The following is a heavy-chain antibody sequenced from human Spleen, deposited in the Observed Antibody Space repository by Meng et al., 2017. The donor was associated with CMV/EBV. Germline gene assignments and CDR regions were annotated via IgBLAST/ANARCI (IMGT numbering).Heavy chain of an antibody. CDR2: ISSSSSYI. V-gene: IGHV3-21*01. CDR3: ARVRDYSNYRFDS. CDR1: GFTFSSYS. J-gene: IGHJ4*02. D-gene: IGHD4-11*01. Sequence: GESLKISCAASGFTFSSYSMNWVRQAPGKGLEWVSSISSSSSYIYYADSVKGRFTISRDNAKNSLYLHMNSLRAEDTAVYYCARVRDYSNYRFDSWGQGALVTVSS.